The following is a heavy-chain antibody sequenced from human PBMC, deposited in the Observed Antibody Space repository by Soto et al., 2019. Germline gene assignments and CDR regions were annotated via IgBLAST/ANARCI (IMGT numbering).Heavy chain of an antibody. CDR1: GDSISSGGYS. CDR2: IYHSGSA. Sequence: PSETLSLTCAVSGDSISSGGYSWSWIRRPPGNGLEWIGYIYHSGSASYNPSLKSRVTISVDGSKNHFSLQLSSVTAADTAVYYCARGRLLPAVNFDYWGRGALVTVSS. V-gene: IGHV4-30-2*01. CDR3: ARGRLLPAVNFDY. J-gene: IGHJ4*02. D-gene: IGHD2-2*01.